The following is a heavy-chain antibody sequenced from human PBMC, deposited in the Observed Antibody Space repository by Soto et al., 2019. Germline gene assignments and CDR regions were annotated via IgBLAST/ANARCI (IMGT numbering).Heavy chain of an antibody. CDR2: IYYSGST. J-gene: IGHJ6*02. Sequence: QVQLQESGPGLVKPSQTLSLTCTVSGGSISSGGYYWSWIRQHPGKVLEWIGYIYYSGSTYYNPSLKSRLTISVDTSKNQFSLKLNSVTAADTAVYYCARGTHYYYYGMDVWGQGTTVTVSS. CDR1: GGSISSGGYY. V-gene: IGHV4-31*03. CDR3: ARGTHYYYYGMDV.